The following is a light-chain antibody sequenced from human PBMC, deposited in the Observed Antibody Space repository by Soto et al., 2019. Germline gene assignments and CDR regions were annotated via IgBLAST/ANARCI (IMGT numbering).Light chain of an antibody. CDR1: SSDVGGYNY. J-gene: IGLJ2*01. V-gene: IGLV2-14*01. Sequence: QSVLTQPASVSGSPGQSITISCTGTSSDVGGYNYVSWYQQHPGKAPKLMIYDVSNRPSGVSNRFSGSKSGNTASLTISGLQVEEEFFFIRRPSRSTLLYFSALGPTVPVF. CDR3: RPSRSTLLYFSALGPTVPV. CDR2: DVS.